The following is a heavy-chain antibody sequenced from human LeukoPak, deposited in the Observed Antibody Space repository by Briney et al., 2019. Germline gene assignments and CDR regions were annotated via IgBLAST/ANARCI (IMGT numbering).Heavy chain of an antibody. CDR1: GGSFSGYY. V-gene: IGHV4-34*01. J-gene: IGHJ6*03. D-gene: IGHD3-22*01. CDR3: ARLSGYRPYYYYYYSIDV. Sequence: SETLSLTCAVYGGSFSGYYWSWIRQPPGKGLEWIGEINHSGSTNYNPSLKSRVTISVDTSKNQFSPKLSSVTAADTAVYYCARLSGYRPYYYYYYSIDVWGKGTTVTVPS. CDR2: INHSGST.